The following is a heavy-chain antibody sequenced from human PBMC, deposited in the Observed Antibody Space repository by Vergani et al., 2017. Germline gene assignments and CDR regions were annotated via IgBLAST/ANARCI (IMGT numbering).Heavy chain of an antibody. CDR2: ISSSSSYI. CDR1: GFTFSSYS. J-gene: IGHJ4*02. D-gene: IGHD1-26*01. Sequence: EVQLVESGGGLVKPGWSLRLSCAASGFTFSSYSMNWVRQAPGKGLEWVSSISSSSSYIYYADSVKGRFTISRDNAKNSLYLQMNSLRAEDTAVYYCARAIVGATDDYWGQGTLVTVSS. V-gene: IGHV3-21*01. CDR3: ARAIVGATDDY.